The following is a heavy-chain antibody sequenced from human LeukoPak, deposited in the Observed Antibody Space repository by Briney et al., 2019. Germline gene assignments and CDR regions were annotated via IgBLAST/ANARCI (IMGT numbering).Heavy chain of an antibody. V-gene: IGHV3-53*01. D-gene: IGHD1-26*01. CDR1: GFTVSSNY. CDR2: IYSVGST. Sequence: GGSLRLSCAASGFTVSSNYMSWVRQAPGKGLEWVSVIYSVGSTYYADSVKGRFTISRDNSKNTLYLQMNSLRAEDTAMYYCARESYDAFDIWGQGTMVTVSS. J-gene: IGHJ3*02. CDR3: ARESYDAFDI.